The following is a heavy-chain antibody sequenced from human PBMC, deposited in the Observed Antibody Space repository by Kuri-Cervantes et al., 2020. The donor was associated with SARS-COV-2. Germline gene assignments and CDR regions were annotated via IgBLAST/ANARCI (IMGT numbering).Heavy chain of an antibody. CDR1: GYTFTGYY. J-gene: IGHJ4*02. V-gene: IGHV1-2*02. D-gene: IGHD3-10*01. Sequence: ASVKVSCKASGYTFTGYYMHWVRQAPGQGLEWMGWINPNSGGTNYAQKFQGRVTMTRDTSISTAYMELRRLRSDDTAVYYCAREWITMVRGPFDYWGQGTLVTVSS. CDR2: INPNSGGT. CDR3: AREWITMVRGPFDY.